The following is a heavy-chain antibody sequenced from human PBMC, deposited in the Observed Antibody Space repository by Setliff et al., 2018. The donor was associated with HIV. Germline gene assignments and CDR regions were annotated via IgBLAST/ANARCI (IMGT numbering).Heavy chain of an antibody. CDR2: SYYSGNP. J-gene: IGHJ5*02. Sequence: SETLSLTCSVSGDSIFTSTYSWGWIRQPPGKRLEWIGSSYYSGNPYYNTSLKSRVTISVDTSKNQFFLNLSFVTATDSSVYYCARLGRPYSGQGWFDPWGQGTLVTVSS. CDR1: GDSIFTSTYS. D-gene: IGHD5-12*01. CDR3: ARLGRPYSGQGWFDP. V-gene: IGHV4-39*01.